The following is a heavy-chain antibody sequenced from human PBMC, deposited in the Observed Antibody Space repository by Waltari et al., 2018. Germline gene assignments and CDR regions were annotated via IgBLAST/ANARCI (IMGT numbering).Heavy chain of an antibody. V-gene: IGHV3-15*01. CDR1: GFTFSNAW. CDR2: IKSKTDGGTT. D-gene: IGHD3-22*01. J-gene: IGHJ4*02. CDR3: TTDLLGMGYYDSSGYYYVN. Sequence: EVQLVESGGGLVKPGGSLRLSCAASGFTFSNAWMSWVRQAPGKGLEWVGRIKSKTDGGTTDYAAPVKGRFTISRDDSKNTLYLQMNSLKTEDTAVYYCTTDLLGMGYYDSSGYYYVNWGQGTLVTVSS.